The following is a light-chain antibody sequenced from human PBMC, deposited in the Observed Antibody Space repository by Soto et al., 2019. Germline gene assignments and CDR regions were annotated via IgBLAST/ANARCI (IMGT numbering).Light chain of an antibody. CDR2: AAS. CDR1: QDIAGY. J-gene: IGKJ1*01. V-gene: IGKV1-9*01. Sequence: DIQLTQSPSFVSASIGDRVTITCRASQDIAGYLAWFQLKPGKAPKLLISAASTLQSGVPSRFSGSGSGTDFTLTLSSLQPEDSATYYCQQLSNFPWTFGQGTKVEI. CDR3: QQLSNFPWT.